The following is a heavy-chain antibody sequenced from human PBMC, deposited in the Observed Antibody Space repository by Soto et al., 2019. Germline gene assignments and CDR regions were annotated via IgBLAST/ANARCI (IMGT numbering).Heavy chain of an antibody. D-gene: IGHD3-3*01. J-gene: IGHJ3*02. CDR1: GGSVSSGSYY. CDR2: MYYSGST. V-gene: IGHV4-61*01. Sequence: SETLSLTCTVSGGSVSSGSYYWSWIRQPPGKGLEWIGYMYYSGSTNYNPSLKSRVTISLDTSKNQFSLKLSSVTAADTAVYFCARTRDFWSGNDAFDIWGPGTMVTVSS. CDR3: ARTRDFWSGNDAFDI.